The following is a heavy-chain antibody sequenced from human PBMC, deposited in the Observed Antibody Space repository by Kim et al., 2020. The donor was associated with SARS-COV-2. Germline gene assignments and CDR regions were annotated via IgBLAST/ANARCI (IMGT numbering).Heavy chain of an antibody. CDR2: ISSSSYT. J-gene: IGHJ6*02. Sequence: GGSLRLSCAVSGFTFSDYYMSWIRQAPGKGLEWVSYISSSSYTNYADSVKGRFTISRDNAKNSLYLQMNSLRAEDTAVYYCARVGYDYVWGSYRDYYYYYGMDVWGQGTTVTVSS. CDR1: GFTFSDYY. D-gene: IGHD3-16*02. CDR3: ARVGYDYVWGSYRDYYYYYGMDV. V-gene: IGHV3-11*05.